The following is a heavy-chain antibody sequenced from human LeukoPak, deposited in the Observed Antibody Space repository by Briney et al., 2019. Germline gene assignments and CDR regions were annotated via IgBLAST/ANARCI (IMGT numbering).Heavy chain of an antibody. CDR3: AMDNSGYYYVDY. D-gene: IGHD3-22*01. J-gene: IGHJ4*02. CDR2: IYYSGST. V-gene: IGHV4-39*01. Sequence: PSETLSLTCTVSGGSISSSSYYWGWLRQPPGKGLEWIGSIYYSGSTYYNPSLKSRVTISVDTSKNQFSLKLNSVTAADTAVYYCAMDNSGYYYVDYWGQGTLVTVSS. CDR1: GGSISSSSYY.